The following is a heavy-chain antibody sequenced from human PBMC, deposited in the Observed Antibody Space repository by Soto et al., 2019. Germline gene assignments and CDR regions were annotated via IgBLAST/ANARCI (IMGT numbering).Heavy chain of an antibody. CDR2: IIPILGIA. V-gene: IGHV1-69*02. CDR1: GGTFSSYT. J-gene: IGHJ2*01. CDR3: ARAPNPNGYFDL. Sequence: QVQLVHSGAEVKKPGSSVKVSCKASGGTFSSYTISWVRQAPGQGLEWMGRIIPILGIANYAQKFQGRVTITADKSTSTAYMELSSLRSEDTAVYYCARAPNPNGYFDLWGRGTLVTVSS.